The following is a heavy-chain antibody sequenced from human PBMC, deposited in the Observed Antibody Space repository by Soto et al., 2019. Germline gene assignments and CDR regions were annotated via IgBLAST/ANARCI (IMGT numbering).Heavy chain of an antibody. CDR2: ISSSGSYI. V-gene: IGHV3-21*02. Sequence: EVQLVESGGGLVKPGGSLRLSCAASGFTFSTYSLNWVRQAPGKGLEWVSSISSSGSYIYYADSVKGRFTISRDNAKNSLYLQMSSLRAEDTSVYYCARDYYGDYYFDFWGQGTLVTVSS. J-gene: IGHJ4*02. CDR1: GFTFSTYS. D-gene: IGHD3-10*01. CDR3: ARDYYGDYYFDF.